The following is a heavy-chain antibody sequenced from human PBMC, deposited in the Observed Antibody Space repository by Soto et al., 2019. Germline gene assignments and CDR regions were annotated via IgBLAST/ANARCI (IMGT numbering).Heavy chain of an antibody. V-gene: IGHV1-46*01. CDR3: ARNYCSGGSCYSFVLWFDP. CDR2: INPSGGST. J-gene: IGHJ5*02. Sequence: QVQLVQSGAEVKKPGASVKVSCKASGYTFTSYYMHWVRQAPGQGLEWMGIINPSGGSTSYAQKFQGRVTMTRETSTSTVYMELSSLRSEDTAVYYCARNYCSGGSCYSFVLWFDPWGQGTLVTVSS. CDR1: GYTFTSYY. D-gene: IGHD2-15*01.